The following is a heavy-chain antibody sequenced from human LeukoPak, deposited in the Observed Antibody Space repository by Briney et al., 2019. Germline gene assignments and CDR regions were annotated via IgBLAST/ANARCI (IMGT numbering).Heavy chain of an antibody. D-gene: IGHD3-22*01. J-gene: IGHJ4*02. Sequence: GGSLRLSCAASGFTFSSYWMHWVRHAPGKGLVWVSRINSDGSSTNYADSVKGRFTISRDNTKNTLYVQMNSLRAEDTAVYYCARAADYYDSSGYYNWGQGTLVTVSS. CDR3: ARAADYYDSSGYYN. V-gene: IGHV3-74*01. CDR1: GFTFSSYW. CDR2: INSDGSST.